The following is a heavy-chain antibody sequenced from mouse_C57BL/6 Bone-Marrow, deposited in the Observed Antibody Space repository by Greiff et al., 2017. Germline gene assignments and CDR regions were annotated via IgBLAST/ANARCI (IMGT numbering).Heavy chain of an antibody. D-gene: IGHD1-1*01. J-gene: IGHJ2*01. V-gene: IGHV14-4*01. CDR1: GFNIKDDY. CDR2: IDPENGDT. Sequence: EVQLVESGAELVRPGASVKLSCTASGFNIKDDYMHWVKQRPEQGLEWIGWIDPENGDTEYASKFQGKATITADTSSNTADLQLSSLTSEDTAVYYCTTITTVVATDYRGQGTTLTVSS. CDR3: TTITTVVATDY.